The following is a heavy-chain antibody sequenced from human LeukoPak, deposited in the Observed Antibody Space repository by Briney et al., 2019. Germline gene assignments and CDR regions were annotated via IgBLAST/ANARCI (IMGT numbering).Heavy chain of an antibody. CDR3: ASHPRDSGGYYVY. Sequence: HTGGSLRLSCAASEFPFRSYTMSWVRQAQGKGPEWVSTITGSGGRTYYADAVTGRFTISRDNSKNTLFLQMNSLRAEDTAIYYCASHPRDSGGYYVYWGQGTLVTVSA. J-gene: IGHJ4*02. CDR1: EFPFRSYT. CDR2: ITGSGGRT. D-gene: IGHD3-22*01. V-gene: IGHV3-23*01.